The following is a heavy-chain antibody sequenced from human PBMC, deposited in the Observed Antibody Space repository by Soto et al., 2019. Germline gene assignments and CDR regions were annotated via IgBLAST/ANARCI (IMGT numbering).Heavy chain of an antibody. Sequence: PSETLSLTCTVSGGSISSYYWSWIRQPPGKGLEWIGYIYYSGSTNYNPSLKSRVTISVDTSKNQFSLKLSSVTAADTAVYYCARASGYDFWGYYYYYGMDVWGQGTTVTVS. CDR2: IYYSGST. D-gene: IGHD5-12*01. CDR1: GGSISSYY. J-gene: IGHJ6*02. CDR3: ARASGYDFWGYYYYYGMDV. V-gene: IGHV4-59*01.